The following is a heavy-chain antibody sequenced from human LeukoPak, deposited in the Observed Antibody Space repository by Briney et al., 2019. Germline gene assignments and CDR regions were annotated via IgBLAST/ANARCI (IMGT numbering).Heavy chain of an antibody. CDR2: IYHSGST. CDR3: ARAKYGSGSYYNDY. J-gene: IGHJ4*02. D-gene: IGHD3-10*01. V-gene: IGHV4-59*01. Sequence: PSETLSLTCTVSGGSISSYYWSWIRQPPGKGLEWIGYIYHSGSTNYNPSLKSRVTISVDTSKNQFSLKLSSVTAADTAVYYCARAKYGSGSYYNDYWGQGTLVTVSS. CDR1: GGSISSYY.